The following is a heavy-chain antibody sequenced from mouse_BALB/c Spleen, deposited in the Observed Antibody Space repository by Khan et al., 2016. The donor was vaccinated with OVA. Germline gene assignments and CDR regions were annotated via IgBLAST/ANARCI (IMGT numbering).Heavy chain of an antibody. Sequence: EVQLQESGADFVKAGASVKLSCTASGFNIKDTYMHWINQRPQQGLVWIGRIDPANGDVKYDPKFQDKATIAADASSNTAYLQLSSLTSEDTAVYYGIRGAYSGLCAYWGQGTLVTVSA. J-gene: IGHJ3*01. CDR2: IDPANGDV. CDR3: IRGAYSGLCAY. CDR1: GFNIKDTY. V-gene: IGHV14-3*02.